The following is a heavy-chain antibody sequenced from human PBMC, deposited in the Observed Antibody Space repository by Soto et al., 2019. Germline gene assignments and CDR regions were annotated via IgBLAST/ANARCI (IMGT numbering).Heavy chain of an antibody. Sequence: SVKVSGKASGGTVSSYAISWVRQAPGQGLEWMGGIIPIFGTANYAQKFQGRVTITADESTSTAYMELSSLRSEDTAVYYCARGSGVGYDLGFDYRGKGTLVTVSS. CDR3: ARGSGVGYDLGFDY. V-gene: IGHV1-69*13. D-gene: IGHD5-12*01. J-gene: IGHJ4*02. CDR1: GGTVSSYA. CDR2: IIPIFGTA.